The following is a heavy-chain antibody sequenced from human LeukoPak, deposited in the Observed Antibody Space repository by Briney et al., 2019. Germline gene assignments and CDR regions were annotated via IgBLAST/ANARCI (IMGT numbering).Heavy chain of an antibody. Sequence: SETLSLTCTVSGGSISSGSYYWSWIRQPAGKGLEWIGRIYTSGSTNYNPSLKSRVTISVDTSKNQFSLKLSSVTAADTAVYYCARARSDYDFWSGPYGDWFDPWGQGTLVTVSS. CDR2: IYTSGST. J-gene: IGHJ5*02. V-gene: IGHV4-61*02. CDR1: GGSISSGSYY. CDR3: ARARSDYDFWSGPYGDWFDP. D-gene: IGHD3-3*01.